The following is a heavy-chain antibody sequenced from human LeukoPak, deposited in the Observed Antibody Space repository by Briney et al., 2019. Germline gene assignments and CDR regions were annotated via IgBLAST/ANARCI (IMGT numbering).Heavy chain of an antibody. Sequence: ASVKVSCKASGYTFTSYYMHWVRQAPGQGLEWMGIINPSGGSTSYAQKFQGRVTMTRDTSTSTVYMELSRLRSEDTAVYYCARGTYYYDSSGYYWADGSIPFLEYWGQGTLVTASS. CDR3: ARGTYYYDSSGYYWADGSIPFLEY. D-gene: IGHD3-22*01. CDR2: INPSGGST. J-gene: IGHJ4*02. V-gene: IGHV1-46*01. CDR1: GYTFTSYY.